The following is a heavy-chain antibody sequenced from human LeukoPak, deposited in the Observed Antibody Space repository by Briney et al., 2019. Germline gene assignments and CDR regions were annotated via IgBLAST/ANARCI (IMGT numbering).Heavy chain of an antibody. J-gene: IGHJ4*02. CDR3: ARSGPPNYYDSSGHFDY. D-gene: IGHD3-22*01. CDR2: INHSGSI. V-gene: IGHV4-34*01. CDR1: GGSFSGYY. Sequence: SETLSLTCAVYGGSFSGYYWSWIRQPPGKGLEWIGEINHSGSINYNPSLKSRVTISVDTSKNQFSLKLSSVTAADTAVYYCARSGPPNYYDSSGHFDYWGQGTLVTVSS.